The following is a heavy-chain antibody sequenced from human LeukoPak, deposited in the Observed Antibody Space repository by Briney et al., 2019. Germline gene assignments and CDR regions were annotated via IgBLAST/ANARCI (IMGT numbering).Heavy chain of an antibody. Sequence: SETLSLTCTLSGGSISSSSHYWGWIRQPPGKGLEWIGSSSYSGDTYYNPSLKSRVSISVDTSKSQFYLKLSSVTAADTAVYYCARGKVPAAIRPPGFGDSGMYMDVWGKGTTVTVSS. V-gene: IGHV4-39*01. CDR3: ARGKVPAAIRPPGFGDSGMYMDV. CDR2: SSYSGDT. J-gene: IGHJ6*03. D-gene: IGHD2-2*02. CDR1: GGSISSSSHY.